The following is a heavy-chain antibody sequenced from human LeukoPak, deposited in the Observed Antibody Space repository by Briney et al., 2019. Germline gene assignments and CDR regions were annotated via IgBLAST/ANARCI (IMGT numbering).Heavy chain of an antibody. CDR1: GFSFSSYA. CDR3: AKTAYDILTD. CDR2: ISVSGGST. V-gene: IGHV3-23*01. D-gene: IGHD3-9*01. Sequence: PGGSLRLSCAASGFSFSSYAMTWVRQTPGKGLEWVSSISVSGGSTYYADFVKGRFTISRDNSKNTLYLQMNSLSAGDTAVYFCAKTAYDILTDWGQGTLVTVPS. J-gene: IGHJ4*02.